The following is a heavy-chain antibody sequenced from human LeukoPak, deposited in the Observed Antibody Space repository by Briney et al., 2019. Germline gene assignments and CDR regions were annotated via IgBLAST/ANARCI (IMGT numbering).Heavy chain of an antibody. V-gene: IGHV1-18*01. D-gene: IGHD6-6*01. CDR2: ISAQNGNT. CDR3: ARDRIAATRFDP. CDR1: GYMFTSHG. J-gene: IGHJ5*02. Sequence: ASVKVSCKSSGYMFTSHGIHWLRQAPGQGLEWMGWISAQNGNTNYVQQFLGRVTMTRDTSTSTAYMELRSLRSDDTAVYYCARDRIAATRFDPWGQGTLVTVSS.